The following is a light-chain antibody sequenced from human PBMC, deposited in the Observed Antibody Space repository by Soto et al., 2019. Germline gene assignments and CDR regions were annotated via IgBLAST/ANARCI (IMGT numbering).Light chain of an antibody. J-gene: IGKJ5*01. V-gene: IGKV3-11*01. Sequence: ELVLTQYTGTPSLSPGEGATLSCRASQGVSRYLAWYQQKPGQAPRLLIHDASNRATGIPARFSGSGSGTDFTLTISSLEPEDFAVYYCQHRSNWPPITFGQGTRLEI. CDR2: DAS. CDR3: QHRSNWPPIT. CDR1: QGVSRY.